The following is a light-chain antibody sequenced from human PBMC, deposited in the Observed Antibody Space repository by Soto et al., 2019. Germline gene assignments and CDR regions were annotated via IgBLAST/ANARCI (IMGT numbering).Light chain of an antibody. J-gene: IGLJ1*01. CDR1: SSDIGAHNF. V-gene: IGLV2-14*03. Sequence: QSALTQPASLSGSAGQSITVSCSGTSSDIGAHNFVSWYQQHPGKAPKLIIYEVINRPSGVSDRFSGSKSGNTASLTISGLQSEDEADYYCNSYTTSNTFVFGSGNKVTVL. CDR2: EVI. CDR3: NSYTTSNTFV.